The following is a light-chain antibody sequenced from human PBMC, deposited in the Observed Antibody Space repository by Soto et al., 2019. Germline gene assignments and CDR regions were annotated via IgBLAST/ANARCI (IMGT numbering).Light chain of an antibody. CDR1: QSVSSN. CDR3: QQYNNWPPYT. V-gene: IGKV3-15*01. Sequence: EIVMTQSPATLSVSPGERATLSCRASQSVSSNLAWYQQKPSQAPRLLIYGASTRATGIPARFSGSGSGTEFTLTISILHSEDFAVYYCQQYNNWPPYTFGQGTKLEIK. J-gene: IGKJ2*01. CDR2: GAS.